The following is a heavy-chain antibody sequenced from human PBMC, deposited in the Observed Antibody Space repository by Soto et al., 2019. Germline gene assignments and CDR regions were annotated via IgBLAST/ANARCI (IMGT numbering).Heavy chain of an antibody. J-gene: IGHJ3*02. Sequence: QLQLQESGPGLVKPSETLSLTCTVSGGSISSSSYYWGWIRQPPGKGLEWIGSIYYSGSTYYNPSLKSRVTISVDTSKKQFSLKLGSVTAADTAVYYCARYSSGWYGTNAFDIWGQGTMVTVSS. D-gene: IGHD6-19*01. CDR3: ARYSSGWYGTNAFDI. CDR2: IYYSGST. V-gene: IGHV4-39*01. CDR1: GGSISSSSYY.